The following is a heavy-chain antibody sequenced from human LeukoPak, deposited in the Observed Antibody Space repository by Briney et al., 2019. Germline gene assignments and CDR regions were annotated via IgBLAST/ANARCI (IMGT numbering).Heavy chain of an antibody. CDR1: GFTFNTYE. Sequence: GGSLRLSCAGSGFTFNTYEMNWVRQAPGKGLEWVAVIWYDGSNKYYADSVKGRFTISRDNSKNTLYLQMNSLRAEDTAVYYCAKSRRSIAAAASFDYWGQGTLVTVSS. D-gene: IGHD6-13*01. J-gene: IGHJ4*02. CDR2: IWYDGSNK. CDR3: AKSRRSIAAAASFDY. V-gene: IGHV3-30*02.